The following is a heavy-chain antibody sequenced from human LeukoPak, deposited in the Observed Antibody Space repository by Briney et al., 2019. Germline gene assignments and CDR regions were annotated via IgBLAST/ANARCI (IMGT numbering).Heavy chain of an antibody. Sequence: SETLSLTCTVSGGSISSSSYYWGWIRQPPGKGLEWIGSIYYSGSTYYNPSLKSRVTISVDTSKNQFSLKLSSVTAADTAVYYCARPVAGTVWYFDLWGRGTLVTVSS. CDR1: GGSISSSSYY. CDR3: ARPVAGTVWYFDL. CDR2: IYYSGST. D-gene: IGHD6-19*01. J-gene: IGHJ2*01. V-gene: IGHV4-39*01.